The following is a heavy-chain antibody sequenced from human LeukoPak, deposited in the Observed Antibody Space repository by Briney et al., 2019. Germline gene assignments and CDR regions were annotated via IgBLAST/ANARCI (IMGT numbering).Heavy chain of an antibody. J-gene: IGHJ4*02. Sequence: PGGSLRLSCAASGFTFSGYAMSWVRQAPGKGLEWVSAISGSGGSTYYADSVKGRYTISRDNSKNTLYLQMNSLRAEDTAIYYCAKVSDSGSYYFDYWGQGTLVTVSS. V-gene: IGHV3-23*01. CDR1: GFTFSGYA. D-gene: IGHD1-26*01. CDR3: AKVSDSGSYYFDY. CDR2: ISGSGGST.